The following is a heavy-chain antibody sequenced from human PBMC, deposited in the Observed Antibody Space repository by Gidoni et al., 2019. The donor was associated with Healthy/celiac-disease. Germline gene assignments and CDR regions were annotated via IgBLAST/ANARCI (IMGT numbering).Heavy chain of an antibody. J-gene: IGHJ4*02. CDR1: GFTFNNRD. CDR2: LSSRISYI. V-gene: IGHV3-21*02. CDR3: ARVSFDFWSNYEDYYFDF. D-gene: IGHD3-3*01. Sequence: EVQLVESGGGLVKPGGSLRLSCAASGFTFNNRDMNWVRQAPGKGLEWVSSLSSRISYIYYADSVKGRFTISRDNAKNSLFLQMNSLTADDTAVYYCARVSFDFWSNYEDYYFDFWGQGTLVTVSS.